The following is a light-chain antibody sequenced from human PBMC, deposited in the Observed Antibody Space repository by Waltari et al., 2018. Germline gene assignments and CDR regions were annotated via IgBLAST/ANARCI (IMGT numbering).Light chain of an antibody. CDR1: HGISHS. V-gene: IGKV1-16*02. J-gene: IGKJ2*01. CDR3: QQYNSFPYT. Sequence: IQMTQSPSSLSASVGDRVTSTCRASHGISHSLAWFQQKPEKAPRSLIYAASNLQRGVPSKFSGSGSGTDFTLTISSLQPEDFATYYCQQYNSFPYTFAQGTKLEIK. CDR2: AAS.